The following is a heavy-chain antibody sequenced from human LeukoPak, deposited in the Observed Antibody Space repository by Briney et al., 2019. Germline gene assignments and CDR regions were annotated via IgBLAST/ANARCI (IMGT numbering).Heavy chain of an antibody. Sequence: SETLSLTCAVYGGSFSGYYWSWIRQPPGKGLEWIGEINHSGSTNYNPSLKSRVTISVDTSKNQFSLNLSAVTAADTAVYYCAFREYDFWSGYYNSDYWGQGTLVTVSS. CDR2: INHSGST. J-gene: IGHJ4*02. CDR1: GGSFSGYY. D-gene: IGHD3-3*01. CDR3: AFREYDFWSGYYNSDY. V-gene: IGHV4-34*01.